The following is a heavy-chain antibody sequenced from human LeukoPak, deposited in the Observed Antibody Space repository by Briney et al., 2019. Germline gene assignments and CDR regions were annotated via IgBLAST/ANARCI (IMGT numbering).Heavy chain of an antibody. CDR3: ARDEAVIVGATNEDYYDYTNG. J-gene: IGHJ6*03. D-gene: IGHD1-26*01. CDR2: ISSSGSYI. V-gene: IGHV3-21*01. CDR1: GFTFSSYC. Sequence: PGGSLRLSCAASGFTFSSYCMNWVRQAPGKGLEWVSSISSSGSYIYYADSVKGRFTISRDNAKNSLYLQMNSLRAEDPAVYFCARDEAVIVGATNEDYYDYTNGSGEGTTV.